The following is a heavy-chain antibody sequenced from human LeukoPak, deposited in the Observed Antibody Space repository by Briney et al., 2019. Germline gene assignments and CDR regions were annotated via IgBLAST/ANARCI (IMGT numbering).Heavy chain of an antibody. CDR3: AREHRGLGVVPAAFSGMDV. V-gene: IGHV3-7*01. CDR1: GFTFSNYW. J-gene: IGHJ6*02. D-gene: IGHD2-2*01. CDR2: IKQDGSEK. Sequence: GGSLRLSCAASGFTFSNYWMSWVRQAPGKGLEWVANIKQDGSEKYYVDSVKGRFTISRDNAKNSLYLQMNSLRAEDTAVYYCAREHRGLGVVPAAFSGMDVWGQGTTVTVSS.